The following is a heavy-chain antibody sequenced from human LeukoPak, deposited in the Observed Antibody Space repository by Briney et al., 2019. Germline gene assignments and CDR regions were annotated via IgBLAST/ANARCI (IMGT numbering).Heavy chain of an antibody. CDR1: GFTFSSYG. D-gene: IGHD3-22*01. CDR2: ISYDGSNK. Sequence: GGSLRLSCAASGFTFSSYGMHWVRQAPGKGLGWVAVISYDGSNKYYADSVKGRFTISRDNSKNTLYLQMNSLRAEDTAVYYCAKVSSEDSSGSTRHFDYWGQGTLVTVSS. J-gene: IGHJ4*02. V-gene: IGHV3-30*18. CDR3: AKVSSEDSSGSTRHFDY.